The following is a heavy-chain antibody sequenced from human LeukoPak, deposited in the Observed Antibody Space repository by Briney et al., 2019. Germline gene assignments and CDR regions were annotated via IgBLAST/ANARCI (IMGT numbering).Heavy chain of an antibody. Sequence: GGSLRLSCAASGFTFSSYSMNWVRQAPGKGLEWVANIKQDGSEKYYVDSVKGRFTISRDNAKNSLYLQMNSLRAEDTAVYYCARDVVVPAAIRYYYYYGMDVWGQGTTVTVSS. V-gene: IGHV3-7*01. CDR3: ARDVVVPAAIRYYYYYGMDV. CDR1: GFTFSSYS. CDR2: IKQDGSEK. J-gene: IGHJ6*02. D-gene: IGHD2-2*02.